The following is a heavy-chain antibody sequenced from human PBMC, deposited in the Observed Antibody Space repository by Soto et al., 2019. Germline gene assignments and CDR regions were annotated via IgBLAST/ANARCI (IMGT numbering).Heavy chain of an antibody. Sequence: GGSLRLSCAASGFTFSSYAMSWVRQAPGKGLEWVSAISGSGGSTYYADSVKGRFTISRDNSKNTLYLQMNSLRAEDTAVYYCAIGWRQQVVPYNWFDSWGQGALVTVSA. CDR3: AIGWRQQVVPYNWFDS. J-gene: IGHJ5*01. V-gene: IGHV3-23*01. CDR1: GFTFSSYA. CDR2: ISGSGGST. D-gene: IGHD6-13*01.